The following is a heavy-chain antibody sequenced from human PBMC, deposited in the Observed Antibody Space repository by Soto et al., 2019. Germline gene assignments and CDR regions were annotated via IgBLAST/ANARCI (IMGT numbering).Heavy chain of an antibody. Sequence: QLQLQEWGAGQVKPSETLSLTCTVSGGSISSSSYYWGWIRLPPGKGLEWIGSIYYSGSTYYNPSLKSRVTISVDTSKNQFSLKLSSVTAADTAVYYCARLDSSGYFPFDYWGQGTLVTVSS. D-gene: IGHD3-22*01. CDR3: ARLDSSGYFPFDY. CDR1: GGSISSSSYY. CDR2: IYYSGST. V-gene: IGHV4-39*01. J-gene: IGHJ4*02.